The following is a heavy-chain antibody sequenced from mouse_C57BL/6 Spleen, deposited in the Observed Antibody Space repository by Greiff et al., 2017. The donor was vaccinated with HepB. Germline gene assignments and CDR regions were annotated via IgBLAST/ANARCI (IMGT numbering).Heavy chain of an antibody. Sequence: QVHVKQPGAELVKPGASVKLSCKASGYTFTSYWMHWVKQRPGQGLEWIGMIHPNSGSTNYNEKFKSKATLTVDKSSSTAYMQLSSLTSEDSAVYYCARWITTVVAPDYWGQGTTLTVSS. CDR2: IHPNSGST. D-gene: IGHD1-1*01. CDR1: GYTFTSYW. V-gene: IGHV1-64*01. CDR3: ARWITTVVAPDY. J-gene: IGHJ2*01.